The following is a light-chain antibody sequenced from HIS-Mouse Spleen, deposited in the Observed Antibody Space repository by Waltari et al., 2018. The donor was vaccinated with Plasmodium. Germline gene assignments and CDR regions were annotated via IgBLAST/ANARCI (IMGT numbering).Light chain of an antibody. CDR1: QGISSY. CDR2: AAS. Sequence: DIQLSQSPSFLSASVADRVTIPCRASQGISSYLAWYQQKPGKAPKLLIYAASTLQSGVPSRFSGSGSETEFALTISSLQPEDFATYYCQQLNSYPYTFGQGTKLEIK. J-gene: IGKJ2*01. V-gene: IGKV1-9*01. CDR3: QQLNSYPYT.